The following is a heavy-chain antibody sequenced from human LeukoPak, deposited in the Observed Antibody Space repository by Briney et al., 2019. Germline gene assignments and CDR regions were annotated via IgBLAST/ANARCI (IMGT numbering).Heavy chain of an antibody. CDR1: GFTFSSHA. CDR3: AKCAWFGDVPGGDY. CDR2: ISGDGGIT. J-gene: IGHJ4*02. V-gene: IGHV3-23*01. Sequence: PGGSLRLSCAASGFTFSSHAMSWVRQAPGKGLELVSAISGDGGITYYAASVKGRFTISRDNSKNTLYLQMNSLRAEDTALYYCAKCAWFGDVPGGDYWGQGILVTVSS. D-gene: IGHD3-10*01.